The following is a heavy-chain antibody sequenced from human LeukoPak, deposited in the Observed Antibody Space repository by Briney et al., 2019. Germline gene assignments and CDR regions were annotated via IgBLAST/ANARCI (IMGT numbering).Heavy chain of an antibody. CDR3: ARELYGRFEY. CDR1: GYTFTTYG. CDR2: INPYNGNT. J-gene: IGHJ4*02. D-gene: IGHD2-2*02. V-gene: IGHV1-18*01. Sequence: ASVKVSCKASGYTFTTYGISWVRQAPGQGLECMGRINPYNGNTNYAQKLQGRVTMTTDTSTSTAYMELRSLRSDDTAVYYCARELYGRFEYWGQGTLVTVSS.